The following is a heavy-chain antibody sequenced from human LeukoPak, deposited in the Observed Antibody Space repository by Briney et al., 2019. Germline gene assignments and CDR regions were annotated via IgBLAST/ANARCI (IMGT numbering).Heavy chain of an antibody. Sequence: GSLRLSCEVSEFVVNRNYMNWIRQAPGKGLEWVSVIYDGGSRYYADSVKGRFTISRDTSKNTVYLEMTGLRVDDTAVYYCANGSSAYYFESWGQGTLVTVSS. J-gene: IGHJ4*02. CDR3: ANGSSAYYFES. V-gene: IGHV3-53*01. D-gene: IGHD6-6*01. CDR1: EFVVNRNY. CDR2: IYDGGSR.